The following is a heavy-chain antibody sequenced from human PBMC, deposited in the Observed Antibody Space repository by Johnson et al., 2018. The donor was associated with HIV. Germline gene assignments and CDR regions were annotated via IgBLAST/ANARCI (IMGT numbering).Heavy chain of an antibody. J-gene: IGHJ3*02. CDR1: GFTFSSYA. Sequence: VRLVESGGGVVQPGRSLRLSCAASGFTFSSYAMSWVRQAPGKGLEWVSYISSSGSTIYYADSVKGRFTISRDNAKNSLYLQMNSLRAEDTAVYFCTRGPLTVGATIDALDIWGHGTMVTVSS. D-gene: IGHD1-26*01. V-gene: IGHV3-48*04. CDR2: ISSSGSTI. CDR3: TRGPLTVGATIDALDI.